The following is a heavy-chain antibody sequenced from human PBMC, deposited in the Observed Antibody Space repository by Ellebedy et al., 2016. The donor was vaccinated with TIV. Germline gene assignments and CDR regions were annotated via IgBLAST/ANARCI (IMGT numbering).Heavy chain of an antibody. J-gene: IGHJ4*02. CDR1: GFTVSSDQ. V-gene: IGHV3-66*01. CDR2: INSGGGT. CDR3: ARESWNYARDFDV. D-gene: IGHD1-7*01. Sequence: GESLKISXAASGFTVSSDQMTWVRQAPGKGLEWVSIINSGGGTYYTDSVKGRFTISRDNSKNTLYLQMNSLRAEDTAVYYCARESWNYARDFDVWGQGTLVAVSS.